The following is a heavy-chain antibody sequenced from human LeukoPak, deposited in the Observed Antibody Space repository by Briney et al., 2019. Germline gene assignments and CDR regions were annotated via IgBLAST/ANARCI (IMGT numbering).Heavy chain of an antibody. CDR3: ASAPRQGSIGGLDY. D-gene: IGHD3-16*01. CDR1: GGSISSNSYY. CDR2: IFHNGGST. V-gene: IGHV4-39*01. J-gene: IGHJ4*02. Sequence: PSETPSLTCAVSGGSISSNSYYWGWIRQPPGKGLEWIGSIFHNGGSTYYNPSLKSRVTISGDTSKNQFSLKLSSVTAADTALYYCASAPRQGSIGGLDYWGQGTLVTVSS.